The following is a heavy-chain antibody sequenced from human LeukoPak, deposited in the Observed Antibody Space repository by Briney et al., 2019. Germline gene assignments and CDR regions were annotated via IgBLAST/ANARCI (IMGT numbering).Heavy chain of an antibody. D-gene: IGHD3-22*01. CDR3: ATSRDFYDTSGYYPYYFDC. CDR1: GFTFSSYG. Sequence: GGSLRLSCAASGFTFSSYGMHWVRQAPGKGLEWVAFIRYDGSNKYYADSVKGRFTISRDNSKNTLYLQMNSLRAEDTAVYYCATSRDFYDTSGYYPYYFDCWGQGTLVTVSS. J-gene: IGHJ4*02. V-gene: IGHV3-30*02. CDR2: IRYDGSNK.